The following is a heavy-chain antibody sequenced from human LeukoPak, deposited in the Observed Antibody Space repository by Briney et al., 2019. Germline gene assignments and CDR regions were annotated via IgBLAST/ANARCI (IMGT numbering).Heavy chain of an antibody. CDR3: ARTLVVTANQYYFDY. Sequence: PGGSLRLSCAASGVTFSSNYMSWVRQAPGQGLEWISVIYSGVSTYYADSVKGRFTISRDNSKNTLYLQMNSLRAEDTAVYYCARTLVVTANQYYFDYWGQGTLVTVSS. V-gene: IGHV3-53*01. CDR2: IYSGVST. CDR1: GVTFSSNY. J-gene: IGHJ4*02. D-gene: IGHD2-21*02.